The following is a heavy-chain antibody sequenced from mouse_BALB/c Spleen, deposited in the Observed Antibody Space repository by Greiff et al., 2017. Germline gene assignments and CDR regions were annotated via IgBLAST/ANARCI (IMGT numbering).Heavy chain of an antibody. CDR2: ISSGGST. D-gene: IGHD2-2*01. CDR1: GFTFSSYA. J-gene: IGHJ4*01. Sequence: EVKLVESGGGLVKPGGSLKLSCAASGFTFSSYAMSWVRQTPEKRLEWVASISSGGSTYYPDSVKGRFTISRDNARNILYLQMSSLRSEDTAMYYCARGYGYDGYAMDYWGQGTSVTVSS. V-gene: IGHV5-6-5*01. CDR3: ARGYGYDGYAMDY.